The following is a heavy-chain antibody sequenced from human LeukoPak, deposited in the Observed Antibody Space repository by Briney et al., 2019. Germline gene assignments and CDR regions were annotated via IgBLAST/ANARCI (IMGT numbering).Heavy chain of an antibody. J-gene: IGHJ3*02. D-gene: IGHD2-21*01. V-gene: IGHV1-18*01. Sequence: PLASVKVSCKASGYTFTSYGISWVRQAPGQGLEWMGWISAYNGNTNYAQKLQGRVTMTTDTSTSTAYMELSSLRSEDTAVYYCARRDTYLGPAAFDIWGQGTMVTVSS. CDR2: ISAYNGNT. CDR1: GYTFTSYG. CDR3: ARRDTYLGPAAFDI.